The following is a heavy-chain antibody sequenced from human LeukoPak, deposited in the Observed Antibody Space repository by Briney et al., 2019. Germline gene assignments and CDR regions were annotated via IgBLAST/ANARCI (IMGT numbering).Heavy chain of an antibody. CDR2: IYTSGST. CDR3: ARDRRDYDILTGYYRAPGLFDY. Sequence: SETLSLTCTVSGGSISSYYWSWIRQPAGKGLEWIGRIYTSGSTNYNPSLKSRVTMSVDTSKNQFSLKLSSVAAADTAVYYCARDRRDYDILTGYYRAPGLFDYWGQGTLVTVSS. CDR1: GGSISSYY. J-gene: IGHJ4*02. D-gene: IGHD3-9*01. V-gene: IGHV4-4*07.